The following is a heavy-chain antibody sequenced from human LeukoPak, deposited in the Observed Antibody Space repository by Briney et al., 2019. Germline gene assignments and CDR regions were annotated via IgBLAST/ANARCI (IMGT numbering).Heavy chain of an antibody. D-gene: IGHD2-2*01. V-gene: IGHV1-69*01. CDR2: IIPTFGTA. J-gene: IGHJ6*03. CDR1: GGTFSSYA. CDR3: ARDCSSTSCYGDYYCYYMDV. Sequence: SVKVSCKASGGTFSSYAISWVRQAPGQGLEWMGGIIPTFGTANYAQKFQGRVTITADESTSTAYMELSSLRSEDTAVYYCARDCSSTSCYGDYYCYYMDVWGKGTTVTVSS.